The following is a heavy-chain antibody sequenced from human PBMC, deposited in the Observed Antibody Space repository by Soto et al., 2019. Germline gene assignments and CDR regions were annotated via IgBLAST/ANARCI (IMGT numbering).Heavy chain of an antibody. Sequence: QVQLVQSGAEVKKPGASVKVSCKVSGYTLTELSMHWVRQAPGKGLEWMGGFDPEDGNTNYAQKLQGRVTMTTDTSTSTAYMELRSLRSDDTAVYYCAREGTHPDYWGQGTLVTVSS. CDR3: AREGTHPDY. CDR1: GYTLTELS. V-gene: IGHV1-24*01. D-gene: IGHD3-10*01. J-gene: IGHJ4*02. CDR2: FDPEDGNT.